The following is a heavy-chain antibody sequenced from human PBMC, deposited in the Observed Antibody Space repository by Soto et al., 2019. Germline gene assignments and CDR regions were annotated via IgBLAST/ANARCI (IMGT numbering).Heavy chain of an antibody. CDR1: ILSFDIYA. CDR3: AKHGGYDHYYGMDV. D-gene: IGHD5-12*01. J-gene: IGHJ6*02. CDR2: TIGSGGTA. V-gene: IGHV3-23*01. Sequence: EVQLLESGGGLVQPGGSLRLSCAASILSFDIYAMSWVRQAPGKGLEWVSATIGSGGTAYYAGSVKGRFTISRDNSKNTLYLQMDSLRAEDTAVYYCAKHGGYDHYYGMDVWGQGTTVTVSS.